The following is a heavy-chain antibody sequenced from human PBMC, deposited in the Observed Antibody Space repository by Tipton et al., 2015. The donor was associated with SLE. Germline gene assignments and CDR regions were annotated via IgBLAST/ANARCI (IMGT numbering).Heavy chain of an antibody. CDR1: GGSISSHY. Sequence: TLSLTCTVSGGSISSHYWSWIRQPPGKGLEWIWYIYYSGSTNYNPSLKSRVTISVDTSKNQFSLKLSSVTAADTAVYYCARELGVGYCSSTSCYPPTGWFDPWGQGTLVTVSS. CDR2: IYYSGST. D-gene: IGHD2-2*01. J-gene: IGHJ5*02. CDR3: ARELGVGYCSSTSCYPPTGWFDP. V-gene: IGHV4-59*11.